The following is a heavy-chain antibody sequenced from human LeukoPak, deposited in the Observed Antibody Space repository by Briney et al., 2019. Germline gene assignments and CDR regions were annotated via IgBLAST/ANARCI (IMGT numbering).Heavy chain of an antibody. D-gene: IGHD2-2*01. V-gene: IGHV4-31*03. CDR3: ERDLALDCSSTSCYDYGMDV. CDR2: IYYGGST. Sequence: SETLSLTCTVSGGSISSGGYYWSWIRQHPGTGLEWIGYIYYGGSTYYNPSLKCRVTITVATTKNQFHLKLSSVTAADTAVYYCERDLALDCSSTSCYDYGMDVWGQGTTVTVSS. CDR1: GGSISSGGYY. J-gene: IGHJ6*02.